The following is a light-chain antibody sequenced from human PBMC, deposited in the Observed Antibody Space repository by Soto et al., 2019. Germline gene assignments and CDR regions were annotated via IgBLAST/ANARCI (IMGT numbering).Light chain of an antibody. Sequence: QSVLTQPPSASGTPGQRVTISCSGSSSNIGSHPVDWYQHLPGMAPKLLIYSTDQRPSGITDRFSGSKSGTLASLAISGLESEDEADYYCAAWDDSLKGWVFGGGTKVTVL. J-gene: IGLJ3*02. CDR2: STD. CDR3: AAWDDSLKGWV. V-gene: IGLV1-44*01. CDR1: SSNIGSHP.